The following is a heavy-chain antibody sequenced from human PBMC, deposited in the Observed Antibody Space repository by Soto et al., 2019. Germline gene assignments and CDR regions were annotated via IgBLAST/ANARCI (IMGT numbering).Heavy chain of an antibody. J-gene: IGHJ4*02. CDR1: GYNFGNFW. Sequence: GESLKISCKGFGYNFGNFWIGWVRQIPGKGLECMGIINLGDSDTRYSPSFQGQVTISADKSINTAYLQWSSLKASDTAIYYCARHDHTRSNYYHDYWGQGTLVTVSS. V-gene: IGHV5-51*01. CDR2: INLGDSDT. CDR3: ARHDHTRSNYYHDY. D-gene: IGHD2-2*01.